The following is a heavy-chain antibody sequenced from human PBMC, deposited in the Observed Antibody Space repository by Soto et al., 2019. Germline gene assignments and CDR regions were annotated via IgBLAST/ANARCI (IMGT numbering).Heavy chain of an antibody. CDR1: GFTFSSYA. CDR3: AKSRYSDSSGDFYDY. Sequence: GGSLRLSCAASGFTFSSYAMNWVRQVPGKGLEWVSSISGSGGTTHYADSVEGRITISRDNSNNTLFLQMNSLRAEDTAVYYCAKSRYSDSSGDFYDYWGQGTLVTVSS. J-gene: IGHJ4*02. CDR2: ISGSGGTT. V-gene: IGHV3-23*01. D-gene: IGHD3-22*01.